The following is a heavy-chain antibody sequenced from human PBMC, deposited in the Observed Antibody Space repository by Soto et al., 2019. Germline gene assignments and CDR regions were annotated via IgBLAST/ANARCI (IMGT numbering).Heavy chain of an antibody. CDR3: AKDLRIWLAFDY. CDR2: INSDGSST. Sequence: PGGSLRLSCAASGFTFSSYWMHWVRQAPGKGLVWVSRINSDGSSTSYADSVKGRFTIPRDNAKNTLYLQMNSLRAEDTAVYYCAKDLRIWLAFDYWGQGTLVTVSS. CDR1: GFTFSSYW. J-gene: IGHJ4*02. D-gene: IGHD6-19*01. V-gene: IGHV3-74*01.